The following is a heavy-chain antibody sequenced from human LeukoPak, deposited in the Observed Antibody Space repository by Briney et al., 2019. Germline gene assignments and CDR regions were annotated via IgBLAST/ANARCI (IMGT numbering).Heavy chain of an antibody. V-gene: IGHV3-23*01. CDR2: VSGRDTST. J-gene: IGHJ4*02. Sequence: GASLRLSCAASGFTFSNYAMSWVRQAPGKGLEWVSAVSGRDTSTYYTDSVKGHFTISRDNSKNTLYLQMNSLSAEDTAIYYCAKWGDYDVLTGYYDSDYWGQGTLVTVSS. CDR1: GFTFSNYA. CDR3: AKWGDYDVLTGYYDSDY. D-gene: IGHD3-9*01.